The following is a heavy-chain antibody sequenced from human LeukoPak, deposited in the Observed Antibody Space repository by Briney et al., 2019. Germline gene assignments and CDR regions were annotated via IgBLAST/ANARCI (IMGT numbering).Heavy chain of an antibody. CDR1: GFAFSFYA. Sequence: PGGSLRLSCAASGFAFSFYAMNWVRQAPRQGLEWVSGISGTAFTTHYADSVKGRFTISRDNSKNTLYLQMNSLRAEDTAVYYCAKPMTTLTHAVAYWGQGTLVTVSS. J-gene: IGHJ4*02. CDR2: ISGTAFTT. CDR3: AKPMTTLTHAVAY. V-gene: IGHV3-23*01. D-gene: IGHD4-17*01.